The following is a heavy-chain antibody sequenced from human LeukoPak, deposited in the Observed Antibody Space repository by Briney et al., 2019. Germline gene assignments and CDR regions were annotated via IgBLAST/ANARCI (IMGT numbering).Heavy chain of an antibody. J-gene: IGHJ4*02. V-gene: IGHV4-59*02. D-gene: IGHD1-26*01. CDR1: GVSVSDYY. CDR3: ARSSGSYYNYYFDY. CDR2: IYYSGST. Sequence: SETLSLTCTVSGVSVSDYYWSWIRQPPGKGLDWIGNIYYSGSTNYNPSLKSRVTISVDTPKNQFSLKLASVTAADTAVYYCARSSGSYYNYYFDYWGQGSLVTVSS.